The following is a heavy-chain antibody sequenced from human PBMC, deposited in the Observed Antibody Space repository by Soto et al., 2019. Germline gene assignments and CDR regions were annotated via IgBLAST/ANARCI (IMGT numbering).Heavy chain of an antibody. J-gene: IGHJ4*02. CDR2: IYYSGST. D-gene: IGHD6-6*01. CDR3: AREDSSSSGVDY. CDR1: GGSISSGGYY. V-gene: IGHV4-31*03. Sequence: PSETLSLTCTVSGGSISSGGYYWSWIRQHPGKGLEWIGYIYYSGSTYYNPSLKSRVTISVDTSKNQFSLKLSSVTAADTAVYYCAREDSSSSGVDYWGQGTLVTVSS.